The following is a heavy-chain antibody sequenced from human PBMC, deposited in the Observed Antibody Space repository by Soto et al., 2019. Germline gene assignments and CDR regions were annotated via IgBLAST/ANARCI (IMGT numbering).Heavy chain of an antibody. Sequence: GGSLRLSSAASGLTFRSYGMHWARQAPGRGLEWVAVISYDGSYESYEDSVKGRFTISRDNYKNTLHLQMDSLRAEDTAVYYCAKNFIPLSPDLYFDSWGQGTLVTVSS. D-gene: IGHD3-16*01. CDR3: AKNFIPLSPDLYFDS. J-gene: IGHJ4*02. CDR2: ISYDGSYE. CDR1: GLTFRSYG. V-gene: IGHV3-30*18.